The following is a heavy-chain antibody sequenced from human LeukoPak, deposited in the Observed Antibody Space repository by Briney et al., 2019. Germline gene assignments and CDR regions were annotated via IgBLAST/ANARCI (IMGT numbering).Heavy chain of an antibody. V-gene: IGHV3-48*03. D-gene: IGHD3-22*01. Sequence: GGSLGLSCAASGFTFSSYEMSWVRQAAGKGLEWVSYISSSGSTIYYADSVKGRFTISRDNAKNSLYLQMNSLRAEDTAVYYCARGSGYQSDYWGQGTLVTVSS. CDR1: GFTFSSYE. CDR2: ISSSGSTI. J-gene: IGHJ4*02. CDR3: ARGSGYQSDY.